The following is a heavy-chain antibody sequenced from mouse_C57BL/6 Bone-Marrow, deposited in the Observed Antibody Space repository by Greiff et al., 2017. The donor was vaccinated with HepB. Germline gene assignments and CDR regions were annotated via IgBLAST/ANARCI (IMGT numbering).Heavy chain of an antibody. CDR2: ISSGGSYT. D-gene: IGHD2-2*01. Sequence: EVKLMESGGDLVKPGGSLKLSCAASGFTFSSYGMSWVRQTPDKRLEWVATISSGGSYTYYPDSVKGRFTISRDNAKNTLYLQMSSLKSEDTAMYYCARQGGGLPPACFAYWGQGTLVTVSA. V-gene: IGHV5-6*01. CDR3: ARQGGGLPPACFAY. CDR1: GFTFSSYG. J-gene: IGHJ3*01.